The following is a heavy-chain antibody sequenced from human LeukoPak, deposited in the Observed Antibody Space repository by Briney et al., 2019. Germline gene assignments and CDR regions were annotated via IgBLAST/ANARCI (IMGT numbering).Heavy chain of an antibody. D-gene: IGHD1-26*01. J-gene: IGHJ4*02. CDR2: ISGSSSYI. V-gene: IGHV3-21*01. CDR1: GFTFSSYA. CDR3: ARDLLGWELHYFDY. Sequence: PGGSLGLSCAASGFTFSSYAMSWVRQAPGKGLEWVSSISGSSSYIYYADSVKGRFSISRDNAKNSLYLQMNSLRAEDTAVYYCARDLLGWELHYFDYWGQGTLVTVSS.